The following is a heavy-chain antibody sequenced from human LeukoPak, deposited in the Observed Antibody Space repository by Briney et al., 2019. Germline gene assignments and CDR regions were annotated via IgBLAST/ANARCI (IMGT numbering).Heavy chain of an antibody. CDR1: GFNFSSYA. CDR2: ISGSGGST. J-gene: IGHJ4*02. V-gene: IGHV3-23*01. D-gene: IGHD2-21*01. Sequence: GGSLRLSCAASGFNFSSYAMSWVRQAPGKGLEWVSAISGSGGSTYYADSVKGRFTISRDNSKNTLYLQMNRLRAEDTAVYYCAKAQVIGDHPIYYWGPGTLVSVSS. CDR3: AKAQVIGDHPIYY.